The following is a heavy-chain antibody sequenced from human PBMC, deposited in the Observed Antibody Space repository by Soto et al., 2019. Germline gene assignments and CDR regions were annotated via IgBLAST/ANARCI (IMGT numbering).Heavy chain of an antibody. CDR1: GYTFTSYD. CDR2: MNPNSGNT. D-gene: IGHD1-26*01. J-gene: IGHJ3*02. V-gene: IGHV1-8*01. CDR3: ARERSSGAFDI. Sequence: QVQLVQSGAEVKKPGASVKVSCKTSGYTFTSYDINWVRQATGQGLEWMGWMNPNSGNTAYAQKFQARVTMTRNTSISTAYMELSTLRSEDTAGYYCARERSSGAFDIWGQGTRLTVSS.